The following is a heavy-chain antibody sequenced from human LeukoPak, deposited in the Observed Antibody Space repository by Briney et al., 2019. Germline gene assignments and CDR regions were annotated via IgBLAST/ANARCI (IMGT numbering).Heavy chain of an antibody. J-gene: IGHJ4*02. CDR3: ARSTRGWLVDY. D-gene: IGHD6-19*01. Sequence: PSETLSLTCTVSGGSISSYYWSWMRQSPGKGLEWIGYISYSGSTNYNPSLTNRVTISVDTSKNQFSLKLSSVTAADTAVYYCARSTRGWLVDYWGQGTLVTVSS. V-gene: IGHV4-59*01. CDR1: GGSISSYY. CDR2: ISYSGST.